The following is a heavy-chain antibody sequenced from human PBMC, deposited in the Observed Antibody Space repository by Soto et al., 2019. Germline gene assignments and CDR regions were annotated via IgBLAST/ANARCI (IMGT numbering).Heavy chain of an antibody. CDR2: IYYNGIT. CDR3: ARARFYGSERTVFYF. J-gene: IGHJ4*02. V-gene: IGHV4-31*03. Sequence: QVQLQESGPGLVKPSQTLSLTCTVSRGSVSSGGYYWSWIRQHPGKGLEWIGYIYYNGITDYNPSLKSRLIISVDTSKNQFSLILSSVTAADTAVYYCARARFYGSERTVFYFWCQGTLVTVSS. CDR1: RGSVSSGGYY. D-gene: IGHD3-10*01.